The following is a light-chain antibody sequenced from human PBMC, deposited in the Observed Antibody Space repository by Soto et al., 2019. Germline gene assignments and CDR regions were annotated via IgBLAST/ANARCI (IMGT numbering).Light chain of an antibody. CDR3: QQYYSTPPT. CDR2: WAS. V-gene: IGKV4-1*01. J-gene: IGKJ1*01. Sequence: DIVMTQSPDSLAVSLGERATINCKSSQSVLYSSNNKNYLAWYQQKPGQPPKLLIYWASTRESGVPDRFSGSGSGTDFTLTISSLQAEDVAVYYCQQYYSTPPTFGQGTKFEIK. CDR1: QSVLYSSNNKNY.